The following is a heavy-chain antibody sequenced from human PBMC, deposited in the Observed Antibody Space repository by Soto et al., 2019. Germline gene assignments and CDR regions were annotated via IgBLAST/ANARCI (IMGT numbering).Heavy chain of an antibody. V-gene: IGHV1-18*01. CDR3: ARASNNWNYVYYGMDV. J-gene: IGHJ6*02. CDR1: GYTFTSYG. D-gene: IGHD1-7*01. CDR2: ISAYNGNT. Sequence: QVQLVQSGAEVKKPGASVKVSCKASGYTFTSYGISWVRQAPGQGLEWMGWISAYNGNTNYAQKLQGRVTMTKTTSTSTAYIEMRSLRSDDTDVYYCARASNNWNYVYYGMDVWGQGTTVTVSS.